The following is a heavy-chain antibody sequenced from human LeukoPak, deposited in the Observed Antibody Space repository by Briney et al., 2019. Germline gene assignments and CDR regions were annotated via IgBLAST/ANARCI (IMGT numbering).Heavy chain of an antibody. Sequence: SETLSLTCTVSGGSNSSGDYYWSWIRQPPGKGLEWIGYIYYSGSTYYNPSLKSRVTISVDTSKNQFSLKLSSVTAADTAVYYCARDIVVVPAASPIHWFDPWGQGTLVTVSS. CDR2: IYYSGST. CDR3: ARDIVVVPAASPIHWFDP. D-gene: IGHD2-2*01. J-gene: IGHJ5*02. V-gene: IGHV4-30-4*01. CDR1: GGSNSSGDYY.